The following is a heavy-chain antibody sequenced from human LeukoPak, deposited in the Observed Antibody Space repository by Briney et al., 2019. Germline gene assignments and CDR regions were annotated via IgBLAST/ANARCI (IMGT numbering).Heavy chain of an antibody. CDR1: GGSISSSSYY. CDR3: ARLSIVVVPAAISVFDP. V-gene: IGHV4-39*01. CDR2: IYYSGST. J-gene: IGHJ5*02. Sequence: SETLSLTCTVSGGSISSSSYYWGWIRQPPGKGLEWIGSIYYSGSTYYNPSLKSRVTIFVDTSKNQFSLKLSSVTAADTAVYYCARLSIVVVPAAISVFDPWGQGTLVTVSS. D-gene: IGHD2-2*02.